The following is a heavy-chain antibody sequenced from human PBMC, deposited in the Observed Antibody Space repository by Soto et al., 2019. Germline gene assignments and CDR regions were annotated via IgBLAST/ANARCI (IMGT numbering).Heavy chain of an antibody. CDR1: GYTFTGYY. CDR3: ARGGRVGSSWVNYYYYYGMDV. J-gene: IGHJ6*02. D-gene: IGHD6-13*01. Sequence: EASVKVSCKASGYTFTGYYMHWVRQAPGQGLEWMGWFNPNSGGTNYAQKFQGWVTMTRDTSISTAYMELSRLRSDDTAVYYCARGGRVGSSWVNYYYYYGMDVWGQGTTVTVS. V-gene: IGHV1-2*04. CDR2: FNPNSGGT.